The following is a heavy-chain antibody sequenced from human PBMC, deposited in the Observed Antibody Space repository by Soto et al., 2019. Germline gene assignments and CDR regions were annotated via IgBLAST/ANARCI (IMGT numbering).Heavy chain of an antibody. D-gene: IGHD2-21*01. CDR1: GGSISRGGYS. CDR3: ARGPPLLW. J-gene: IGHJ4*02. CDR2: IYHSGST. Sequence: SETLSLTCAVSGGSISRGGYSWRWIRQPPGKGLECIGYIYHSGSTYYNPSLKSRVTISVDRSKNQFSLKLSSVTAADTAVYDCARGPPLLWWSQGTLVTVSS. V-gene: IGHV4-30-2*01.